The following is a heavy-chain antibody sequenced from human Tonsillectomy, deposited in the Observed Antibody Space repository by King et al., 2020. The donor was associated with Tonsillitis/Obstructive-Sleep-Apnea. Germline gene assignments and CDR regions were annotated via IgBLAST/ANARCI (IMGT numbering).Heavy chain of an antibody. CDR3: AKDGSNCSSTSCFLYYYFGMDV. J-gene: IGHJ6*02. D-gene: IGHD2-2*01. Sequence: VQLVESGGGVVQPGRSLRLSCAASGFTFSSYGMHWVRQAPGKGPEWVAVISYDGNNKYYADSVKGRFTISRDNSKNTLYLLMTSLRAEDTAVYYCAKDGSNCSSTSCFLYYYFGMDVWGQGTTVTVSS. CDR1: GFTFSSYG. CDR2: ISYDGNNK. V-gene: IGHV3-30*18.